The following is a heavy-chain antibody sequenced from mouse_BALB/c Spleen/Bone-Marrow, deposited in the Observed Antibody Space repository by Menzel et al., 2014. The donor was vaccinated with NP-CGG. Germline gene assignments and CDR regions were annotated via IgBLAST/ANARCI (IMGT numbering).Heavy chain of an antibody. D-gene: IGHD2-1*01. V-gene: IGHV2-6-4*01. J-gene: IGHJ3*01. Sequence: VKLLDSGPGLVAPSQSLAITCTDSGFSLSRYSAHWVRQPPGKGLEWLGMTWGCGSTDYSSALKYILSINNDNSKSQLFLKVKSLQTDDTAMYYCAIYGNWFAYWGHGTLVTVSA. CDR2: TWGCGST. CDR3: AIYGNWFAY. CDR1: GFSLSRYS.